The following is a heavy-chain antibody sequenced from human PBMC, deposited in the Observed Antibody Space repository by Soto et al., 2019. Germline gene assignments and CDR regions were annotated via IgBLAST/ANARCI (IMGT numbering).Heavy chain of an antibody. CDR1: GYTFTGYY. D-gene: IGHD2-21*01. CDR3: ARAGLTYHYYSYGMDV. Sequence: GASVKVSCKASGYTFTGYYMHWVRQAPGQGLEWMGWINPNSGGTNYAQKFQGWVTMTRDTSISTAYMELSRLRSDDTAVYYCARAGLTYHYYSYGMDVWGQGTTVTVSS. CDR2: INPNSGGT. J-gene: IGHJ6*02. V-gene: IGHV1-2*04.